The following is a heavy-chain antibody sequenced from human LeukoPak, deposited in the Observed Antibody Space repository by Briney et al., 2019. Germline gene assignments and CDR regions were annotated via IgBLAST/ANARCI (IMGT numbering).Heavy chain of an antibody. Sequence: SQTLSLTCAISGDSVSSNSGAWNWIRQSPSRGLEWLGRTFYRSKWYNEYAESMKSRMNITPDTSKSQSSLQVRSVTLEDTAVYFCARETLGTCAFDIWGQGTMVTVSS. V-gene: IGHV6-1*01. J-gene: IGHJ3*02. D-gene: IGHD7-27*01. CDR3: ARETLGTCAFDI. CDR1: GDSVSSNSGA. CDR2: TFYRSKWYN.